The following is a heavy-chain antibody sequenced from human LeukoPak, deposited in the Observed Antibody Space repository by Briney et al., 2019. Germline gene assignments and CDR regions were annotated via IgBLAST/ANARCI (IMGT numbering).Heavy chain of an antibody. CDR1: GGSISSGGYS. J-gene: IGHJ6*03. CDR2: IYTSGST. D-gene: IGHD2-2*01. CDR3: ARDWVVPAATPFYYYYYYMDV. V-gene: IGHV4-61*02. Sequence: SETLSLTCAVSGGSISSGGYSWSWIRQPAGKGLEWIGRIYTSGSTNYNPSLKSRVTMSVDTSKNQFSLKLSSVTAADTAVYYCARDWVVPAATPFYYYYYYMDVWGKGTTVTVSS.